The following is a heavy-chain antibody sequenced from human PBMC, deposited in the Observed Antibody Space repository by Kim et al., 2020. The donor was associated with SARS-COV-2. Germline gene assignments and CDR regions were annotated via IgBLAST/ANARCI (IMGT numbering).Heavy chain of an antibody. D-gene: IGHD2-2*01. J-gene: IGHJ4*02. Sequence: GGSLRLSCAASGFTVSSSYLSWVRQAPGKGLEWVSVIYSGGDTFYADSVKGRFTISRDNSKNTLYLQLNSLRAEDTAVYYCARRITTTWALDYWGQGTLLTVSS. CDR3: ARRITTTWALDY. CDR2: IYSGGDT. V-gene: IGHV3-53*01. CDR1: GFTVSSSY.